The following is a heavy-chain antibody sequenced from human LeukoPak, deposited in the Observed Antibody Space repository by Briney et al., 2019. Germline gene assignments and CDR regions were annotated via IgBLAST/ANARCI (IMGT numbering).Heavy chain of an antibody. CDR3: ARHQEVVLDDPAGY. V-gene: IGHV3-7*01. J-gene: IGHJ4*02. CDR1: GFTFSSYW. Sequence: PGGSLRLSCAASGFTFSSYWMSWVRQAPGKGLEWVANIKQDGSEKYYVDSVKGRFTISRDNAKNSLYLQMNSLRAEDTAVYYCARHQEVVLDDPAGYWGQGTLVTVSS. D-gene: IGHD2-15*01. CDR2: IKQDGSEK.